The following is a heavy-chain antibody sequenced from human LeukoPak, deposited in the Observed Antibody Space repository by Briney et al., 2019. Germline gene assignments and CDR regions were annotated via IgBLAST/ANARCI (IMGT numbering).Heavy chain of an antibody. D-gene: IGHD2-8*01. CDR3: TTEALMVYAPGGFDP. CDR2: IKSKTDGGTT. Sequence: GGSLRLSCAASGFTFSKAWMSWVRQARGKGLEWVGRIKSKTDGGTTDYAAPVKGRFTISRDGSKNTLYLQMNSLKTEDTAVYYCTTEALMVYAPGGFDPWGQGTLVTVSS. J-gene: IGHJ5*02. V-gene: IGHV3-15*01. CDR1: GFTFSKAW.